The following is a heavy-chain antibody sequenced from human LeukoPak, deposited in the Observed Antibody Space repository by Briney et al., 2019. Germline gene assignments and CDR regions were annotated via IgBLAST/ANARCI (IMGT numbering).Heavy chain of an antibody. CDR1: GFTFSSYA. J-gene: IGHJ4*02. CDR3: AREVGTSHRFDY. D-gene: IGHD1-26*01. V-gene: IGHV3-30-3*01. CDR2: ISYDGSNK. Sequence: GRSLRLSCAASGFTFSSYAMHWDRQTPGKGLEWVAFISYDGSNKYYPDSVKGRFTISRDNSKNTLYLQMSSLRSEDTAVYYCAREVGTSHRFDYWGQGTLVTVSS.